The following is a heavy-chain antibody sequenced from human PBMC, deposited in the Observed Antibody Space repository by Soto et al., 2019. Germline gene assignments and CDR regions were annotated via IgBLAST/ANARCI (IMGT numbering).Heavy chain of an antibody. CDR1: GFAFSSYS. J-gene: IGHJ3*02. D-gene: IGHD1-26*01. V-gene: IGHV3-21*01. CDR2: INTDSSFI. CDR3: ARVHSFRLLGGAFAI. Sequence: EVQLVESGGGLVKPGGSLRLSCAASGFAFSSYSINWVRQAPGKGLEWVSSINTDSSFIFYAHSVKGRITIPRDNAKNPPYRQMSGLRAEATAVYYCARVHSFRLLGGAFAIWGQGTVVTVSS.